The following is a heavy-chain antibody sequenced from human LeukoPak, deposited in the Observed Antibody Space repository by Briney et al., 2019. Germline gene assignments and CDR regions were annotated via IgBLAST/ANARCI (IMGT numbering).Heavy chain of an antibody. D-gene: IGHD2-15*01. CDR3: AKYPRCSGGSCYFFFDY. V-gene: IGHV3-23*01. Sequence: PGGSLRLSCAASGFTFNNYWMSWVRQAPGKGLEWVSAISGSGGSTYYADSVKGRFTISRDNSKNTLYLQMNSLRAEDTAVYYCAKYPRCSGGSCYFFFDYWGQGTLVTVSS. CDR1: GFTFNNYW. J-gene: IGHJ4*02. CDR2: ISGSGGST.